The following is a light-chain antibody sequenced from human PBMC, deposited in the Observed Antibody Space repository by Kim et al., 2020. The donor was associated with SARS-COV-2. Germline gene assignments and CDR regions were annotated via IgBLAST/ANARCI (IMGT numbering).Light chain of an antibody. CDR2: EVN. J-gene: IGLJ1*01. V-gene: IGLV2-8*01. CDR1: SSDIGAHKY. Sequence: QSVTISCTGTSSDIGAHKYVSWYQQHPGKAPKLMIYEVNRRPSGVPDRFSGSKSGNTASLTVSGLQAEDEADYYCTSYAGSNNLDVFGTGTKVTVL. CDR3: TSYAGSNNLDV.